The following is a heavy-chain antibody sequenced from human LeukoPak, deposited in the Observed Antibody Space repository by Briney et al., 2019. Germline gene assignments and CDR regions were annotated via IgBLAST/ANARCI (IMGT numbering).Heavy chain of an antibody. CDR1: GFTFNSYA. D-gene: IGHD3-16*01. CDR3: ATGRSGGPFDN. J-gene: IGHJ4*02. V-gene: IGHV3-30*04. CDR2: ISYDGATK. Sequence: GGSLRLSCSASGFTFNSYAIEWVRQAPGKGLEWVAVISYDGATKFYADSVKGRFTTSRDNSKNTVSLQMDSLRSEDTALYYCATGRSGGPFDNWGQGTLVTVSS.